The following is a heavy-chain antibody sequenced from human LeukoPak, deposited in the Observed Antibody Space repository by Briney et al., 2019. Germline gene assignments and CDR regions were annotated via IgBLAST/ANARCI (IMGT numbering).Heavy chain of an antibody. CDR1: GGSISSSSYY. CDR3: ARDPGWLQSSAPNEHDAFDI. D-gene: IGHD5-24*01. V-gene: IGHV4-39*07. Sequence: PSETLSLTCTVSGGSISSSSYYWGWIRQPPGKGLEWIGSIYYSGSTYYNPSLKSRVTISVDTSKNQFSLKLSSVTAADTAVYYCARDPGWLQSSAPNEHDAFDIWGQGTMVTVSS. J-gene: IGHJ3*02. CDR2: IYYSGST.